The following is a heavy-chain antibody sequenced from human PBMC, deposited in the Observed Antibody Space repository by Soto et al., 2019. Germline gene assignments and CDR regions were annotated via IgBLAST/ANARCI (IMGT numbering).Heavy chain of an antibody. D-gene: IGHD6-13*01. V-gene: IGHV4-61*08. CDR2: ISYSGST. J-gene: IGHJ5*02. CDR1: GGSISSGGYY. CDR3: ARDEGAAAGQPTNWFDP. Sequence: SETLSLTCTVSGGSISSGGYYWSWIRQHPGKGLEWIGYISYSGSTNYNPSLKSRVTISVDTSTSKSYMELRSLRSDDTAVYYCARDEGAAAGQPTNWFDPWGQGTLVTVSS.